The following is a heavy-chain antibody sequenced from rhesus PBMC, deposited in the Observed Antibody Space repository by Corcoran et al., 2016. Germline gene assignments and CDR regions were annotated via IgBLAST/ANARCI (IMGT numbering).Heavy chain of an antibody. V-gene: IGHV4-122*02. Sequence: QVQLQESGQGLVKPSETLSLTCAVSGGSLSIRYYSWSWIRQAPGKGLEWIGYISYSGSTSFNPSLKSRVTISGDTSKNQFSLKLSSVTAADTAVYYCARRDQAGTGYGLASWGQGVVVTVSS. CDR1: GGSLSIRYYS. D-gene: IGHD5-24*01. CDR3: ARRDQAGTGYGLAS. CDR2: ISYSGST. J-gene: IGHJ6*01.